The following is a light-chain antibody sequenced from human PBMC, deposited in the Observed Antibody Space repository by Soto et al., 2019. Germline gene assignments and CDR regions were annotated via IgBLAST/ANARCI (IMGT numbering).Light chain of an antibody. CDR2: TNI. J-gene: IGLJ2*01. CDR3: QSYDSSLSGVV. CDR1: DSNIGAGYD. Sequence: QSMLTQPPSVSGAPGQRVTISCTGSDSNIGAGYDVHWYQHFPGTAPKLLIYTNINRPSGVPDRFSASKSGTSASLAITGLQAGDEADYYCQSYDSSLSGVVFGGGTKLTVL. V-gene: IGLV1-40*01.